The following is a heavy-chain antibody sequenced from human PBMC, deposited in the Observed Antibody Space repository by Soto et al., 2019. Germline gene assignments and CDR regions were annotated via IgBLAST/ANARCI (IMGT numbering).Heavy chain of an antibody. CDR2: ISGSGNSP. D-gene: IGHD3-3*01. J-gene: IGHJ4*02. V-gene: IGHV3-23*01. CDR3: AKVTENEFWGGYFDL. CDR1: GYTFSDYA. Sequence: EVQLLESGGGLVRPGGSLRLSCAASGYTFSDYAMYWVRQAPGKGLEWVSAISGSGNSPYYADSVKGQFTISRDNSKHTLYLQMNSLTAEDTARYYCAKVTENEFWGGYFDLWGQGTLLTVSS.